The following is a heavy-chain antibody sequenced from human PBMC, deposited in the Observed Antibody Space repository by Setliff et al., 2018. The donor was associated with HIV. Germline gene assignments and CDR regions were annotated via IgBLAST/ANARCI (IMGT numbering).Heavy chain of an antibody. D-gene: IGHD3-10*02. J-gene: IGHJ1*01. V-gene: IGHV4-4*07. CDR1: GGSLSSYY. CDR3: ARSGSYVGPIQH. Sequence: SETLSLTCTVSGGSLSSYYWSWIRQPAGKGLEWIGRIYSSGSTNYNPSLKSRLTMSVDTSKNQFSLTLTSVTAADTAVYYCARSGSYVGPIQHWGQGTLVTVSS. CDR2: IYSSGST.